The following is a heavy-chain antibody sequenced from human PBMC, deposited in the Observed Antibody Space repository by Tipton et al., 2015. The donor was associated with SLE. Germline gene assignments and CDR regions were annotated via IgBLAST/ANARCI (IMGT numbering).Heavy chain of an antibody. CDR2: SNTSGTT. CDR3: ARTRLPASMGAFDI. Sequence: TLSLTCTVSGGSMSSYYWSWIRQPAGKGLEWIGRSNTSGTTKYNPSLESRVTMSVDTSNNQFSMKLTSVTAADTAIYYCARTRLPASMGAFDIWGQGTMLTVSS. D-gene: IGHD2-2*01. V-gene: IGHV4-4*07. J-gene: IGHJ3*02. CDR1: GGSMSSYY.